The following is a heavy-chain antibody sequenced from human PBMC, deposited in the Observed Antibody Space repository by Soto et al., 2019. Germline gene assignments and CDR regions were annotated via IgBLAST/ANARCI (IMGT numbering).Heavy chain of an antibody. CDR3: ARVSVTMVRGVLYYYYGMDV. J-gene: IGHJ6*02. D-gene: IGHD3-10*01. Sequence: GESLKISCKGSGYSFTSYWIGWVRQMPGKGLEWMGIIYPGDSDTRYSPSFQGQVTISADKSISTAYLQWSSLKASDTAMYYCARVSVTMVRGVLYYYYGMDVWGQGTTVTVSS. V-gene: IGHV5-51*01. CDR1: GYSFTSYW. CDR2: IYPGDSDT.